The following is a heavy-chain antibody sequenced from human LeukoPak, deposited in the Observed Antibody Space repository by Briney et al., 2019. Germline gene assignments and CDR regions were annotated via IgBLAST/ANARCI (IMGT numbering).Heavy chain of an antibody. CDR1: GGSLSDYY. V-gene: IGHV4-34*01. CDR2: IWYSGFT. CDR3: ARVRDWFDP. J-gene: IGHJ5*02. D-gene: IGHD4/OR15-4a*01. Sequence: RPSETLSLTCAVYGGSLSDYYWSWIRQPPGKGLEGIGYIWYSGFTSYNPSLKSRVTISVDTSKDQFFMKLSSVTAADPAMYYCARVRDWFDPWGQGTLVTVSS.